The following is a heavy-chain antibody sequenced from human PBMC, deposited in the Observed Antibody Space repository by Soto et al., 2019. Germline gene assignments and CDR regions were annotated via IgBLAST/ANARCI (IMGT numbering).Heavy chain of an antibody. D-gene: IGHD1-26*01. Sequence: GGSLRLSXAASGFTFGGYSMNWVRQAPGKGLEWTSYISSLSSPRYYAESVEGRFIISRDNARNSLYLQMNSLRDEDTAVYFCVREDILGARSFDYWGQGTRVTVSS. CDR2: ISSLSSPR. CDR3: VREDILGARSFDY. J-gene: IGHJ4*02. CDR1: GFTFGGYS. V-gene: IGHV3-48*02.